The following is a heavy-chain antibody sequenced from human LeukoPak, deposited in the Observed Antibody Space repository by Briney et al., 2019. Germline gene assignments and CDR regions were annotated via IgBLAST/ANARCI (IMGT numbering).Heavy chain of an antibody. Sequence: GGSLRLSCTASGFTFSNYFMSWVRQAPGKGLEWVSSISGCGGKTYYTDSVKGRFTISRDNSKNMLYLQMNSLRAEDTALYYCTRTWPGNTCFNFWGQGTLVTVSS. CDR1: GFTFSNYF. CDR2: ISGCGGKT. J-gene: IGHJ4*02. CDR3: TRTWPGNTCFNF. V-gene: IGHV3-23*01. D-gene: IGHD1-7*01.